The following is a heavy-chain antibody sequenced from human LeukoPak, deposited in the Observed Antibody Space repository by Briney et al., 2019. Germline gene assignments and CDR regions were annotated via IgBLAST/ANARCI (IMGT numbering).Heavy chain of an antibody. J-gene: IGHJ6*03. V-gene: IGHV3-20*04. CDR1: GFTFDDYG. Sequence: PGGSLRLSCAASGFTFDDYGMSWVRQAPGKGVEWVSGINWNGGITGYADSVKGLFTISRDNAKNSLYLQMNSLRAEDTALYYCARAPYYYDSSGYYYYYYYMDVWGKGTTVTVSS. D-gene: IGHD3-22*01. CDR2: INWNGGIT. CDR3: ARAPYYYDSSGYYYYYYYMDV.